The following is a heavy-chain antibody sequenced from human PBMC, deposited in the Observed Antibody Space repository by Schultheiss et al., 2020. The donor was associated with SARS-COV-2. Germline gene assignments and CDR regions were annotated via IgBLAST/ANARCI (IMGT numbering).Heavy chain of an antibody. Sequence: GESLKISCKDSGYSFTSYWIGWVRQMPGKGLEWMGIIYTGDSDTRYRPSFQGQVTISADKSTSTAYLQWSSLKASDTAIYYCARPSSRVRSYYGLDVWGQGTTVTVSS. V-gene: IGHV5-51*01. J-gene: IGHJ6*02. D-gene: IGHD2-2*01. CDR1: GYSFTSYW. CDR3: ARPSSRVRSYYGLDV. CDR2: IYTGDSDT.